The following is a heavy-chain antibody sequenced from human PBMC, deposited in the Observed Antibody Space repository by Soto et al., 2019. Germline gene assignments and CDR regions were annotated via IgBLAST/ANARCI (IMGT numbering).Heavy chain of an antibody. CDR2: IYFSGST. V-gene: IGHV4-61*05. D-gene: IGHD3-3*01. J-gene: IGHJ4*02. CDR1: GDSLSSADSC. Sequence: SETLSLTCTVSGDSLSSADSCWGWLRQPAGKGLEWIGYIYFSGSTNYNPSLKSRVTISVDKSKNQFSLKLSSVTAADTAVYYCARGRFKIFGVAPRCYFDYWGQGTLVTVSS. CDR3: ARGRFKIFGVAPRCYFDY.